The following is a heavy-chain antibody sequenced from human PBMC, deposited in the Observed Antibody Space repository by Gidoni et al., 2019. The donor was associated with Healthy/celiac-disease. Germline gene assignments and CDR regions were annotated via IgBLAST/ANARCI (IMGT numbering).Heavy chain of an antibody. CDR2: ISYDGSNK. V-gene: IGHV3-30*18. D-gene: IGHD5-12*01. J-gene: IGHJ6*03. CDR3: AKDAGGYSGYEVYYYYYYMDV. CDR1: GFTFSSYG. Sequence: QVQLVESGGGVVQPGRSLRLSCAASGFTFSSYGMHRVRQAPGKGLEWVAVISYDGSNKYYADSVKGRFTISRDNSKNTLYLQMNSLRAEDTAVYYCAKDAGGYSGYEVYYYYYYMDVWGKGTTDTVSS.